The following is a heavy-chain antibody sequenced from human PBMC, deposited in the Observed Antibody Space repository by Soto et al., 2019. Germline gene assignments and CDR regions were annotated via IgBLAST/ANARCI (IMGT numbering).Heavy chain of an antibody. J-gene: IGHJ6*03. CDR3: ARSPPPVYGSGGYFYYIDV. D-gene: IGHD3-10*01. CDR1: GGSVSSGGHS. V-gene: IGHV4-31*03. Sequence: QVQLQESGPGLVKPSQTLSLTCTVSGGSVSSGGHSWSWIRQHPGQGLEWIGFIYYSGNTYNNPFLQGRITLSLDKSKNPFCPNRISMTAADPALYYWARSPPPVYGSGGYFYYIDVWGKGTPVTVS. CDR2: IYYSGNT.